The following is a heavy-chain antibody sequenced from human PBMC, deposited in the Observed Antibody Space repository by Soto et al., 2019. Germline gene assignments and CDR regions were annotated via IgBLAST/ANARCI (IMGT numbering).Heavy chain of an antibody. V-gene: IGHV3-30*03. CDR3: AMDLYGGSSRFDY. J-gene: IGHJ4*02. D-gene: IGHD2-15*01. CDR1: GFTFSNKG. Sequence: QVQLVESGGGAVQPVRSLRRSCAACGFTFSNKGIHWVRQAPGKGLEGVAVMSSDGINKYYADSVKGRSTISRDNSKNTLFLQMNSLRVEDTAVYYCAMDLYGGSSRFDYWGQGTLVTVSS. CDR2: MSSDGINK.